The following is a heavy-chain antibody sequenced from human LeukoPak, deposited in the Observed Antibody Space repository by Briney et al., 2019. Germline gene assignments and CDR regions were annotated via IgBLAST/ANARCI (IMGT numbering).Heavy chain of an antibody. CDR2: IYYSGST. CDR1: GGSISSYY. Sequence: PSETLSLTCTVSGGSISSYYWSWIRQPPGKGLEWIGYIYYSGSTNYNPSLKSRVTISVDTSKSQFSLKLSSVTAADTAVYYCARVGTAMVKIDYWGQGTLVTVSS. V-gene: IGHV4-59*01. CDR3: ARVGTAMVKIDY. D-gene: IGHD5-18*01. J-gene: IGHJ4*02.